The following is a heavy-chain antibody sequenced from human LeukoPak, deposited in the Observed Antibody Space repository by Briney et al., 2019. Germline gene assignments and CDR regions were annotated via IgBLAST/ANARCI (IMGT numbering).Heavy chain of an antibody. CDR3: ARGHYYGSGSYYLFFFGNWFDP. CDR2: INHSGST. Sequence: SETLSLTCAVYGGSFSGYYWSWIRQPPGKGLEWIGEINHSGSTNYNPSLKSRVTISVDTSKNQFSLKLSSVTAADTAVYYCARGHYYGSGSYYLFFFGNWFDPWGQGTLVTVSS. V-gene: IGHV4-34*01. CDR1: GGSFSGYY. J-gene: IGHJ5*02. D-gene: IGHD3-10*01.